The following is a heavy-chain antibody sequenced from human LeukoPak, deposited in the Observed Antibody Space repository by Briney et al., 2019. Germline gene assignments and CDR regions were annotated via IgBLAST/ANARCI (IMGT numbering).Heavy chain of an antibody. CDR1: GGSISSGDYY. CDR3: ARSVDTGNPGFDY. D-gene: IGHD5-18*01. CDR2: IYYSGST. J-gene: IGHJ4*02. Sequence: SSETLSLTCTVSGGSISSGDYYWSWLRQPPGKGLEWIGYIYYSGSTYYNPSLKSRVTISVDTSKNQFSLKLSSVAAADTAVYYCARSVDTGNPGFDYWGQGTLVTVSS. V-gene: IGHV4-30-4*01.